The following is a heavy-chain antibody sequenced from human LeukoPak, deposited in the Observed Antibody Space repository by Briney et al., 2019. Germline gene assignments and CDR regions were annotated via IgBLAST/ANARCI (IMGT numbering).Heavy chain of an antibody. CDR1: GFTFSDYY. CDR2: INYNGAGT. D-gene: IGHD3-16*01. Sequence: GGSLRLSCAASGFTFSDYYMSWIRQAPGKGLNWVSTINYNGAGTYYADSVKGRFTISRDNSYNTVSLQMNSLRDEDTGVYFCAKGLRTGVGPYMGYHYYMDVWGKGATVTVSS. CDR3: AKGLRTGVGPYMGYHYYMDV. J-gene: IGHJ6*03. V-gene: IGHV3-23*01.